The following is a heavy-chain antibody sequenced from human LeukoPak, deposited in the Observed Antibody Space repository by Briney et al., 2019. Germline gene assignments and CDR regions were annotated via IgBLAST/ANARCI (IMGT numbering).Heavy chain of an antibody. D-gene: IGHD3-3*01. Sequence: ASVKVSCKASGGTFSSYAINWVRQATGQGLEWMGWMNPNSGNTGYAQKFQGRVTITRNTSISSAYMELSSLRSEDTAVYYCARGLGVRYDFWSGYLDAFDIWGQGTMVTVSS. CDR2: MNPNSGNT. V-gene: IGHV1-8*03. CDR1: GGTFSSYA. CDR3: ARGLGVRYDFWSGYLDAFDI. J-gene: IGHJ3*02.